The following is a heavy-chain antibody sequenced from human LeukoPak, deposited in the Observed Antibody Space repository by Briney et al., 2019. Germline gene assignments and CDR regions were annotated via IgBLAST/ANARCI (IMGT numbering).Heavy chain of an antibody. CDR1: GGSISSGGYY. Sequence: SETLSLTCTVSGGSISSGGYYWSWLRQHPGKGLEWIGYMYYSGSTYYNPSLKSRVSISVDTSKNQFSLKLSSVTAADTAVYYCAREIGQWLGGSFDIWGQGTMVTVSS. D-gene: IGHD6-19*01. CDR2: MYYSGST. J-gene: IGHJ3*02. V-gene: IGHV4-31*03. CDR3: AREIGQWLGGSFDI.